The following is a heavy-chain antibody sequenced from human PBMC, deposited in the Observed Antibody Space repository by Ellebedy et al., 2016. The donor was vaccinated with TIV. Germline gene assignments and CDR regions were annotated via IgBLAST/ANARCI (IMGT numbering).Heavy chain of an antibody. J-gene: IGHJ6*02. CDR2: IKQDGSEK. Sequence: GGSLRLXXAASGFTFSSYWMSWVRQAPGKGLEWVANIKQDGSEKYYVDSVKGRFTISRDNAKNSLYLQMNSLRAEDTAVYYCAKEVYYYGMDVWGQGTTVTVSS. V-gene: IGHV3-7*03. CDR1: GFTFSSYW. CDR3: AKEVYYYGMDV.